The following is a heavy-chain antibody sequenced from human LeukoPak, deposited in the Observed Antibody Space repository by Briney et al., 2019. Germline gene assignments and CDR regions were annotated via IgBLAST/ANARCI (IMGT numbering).Heavy chain of an antibody. V-gene: IGHV1-8*01. J-gene: IGHJ6*03. CDR1: GYTFTSCD. CDR3: ARALSWTTESYYYMDV. D-gene: IGHD3/OR15-3a*01. CDR2: MNPNSGNT. Sequence: ASVKVSCKASGYTFTSCDINWVRQATGQGLEWMGWMNPNSGNTGYAQKFQGRVTMTKNTSITTAYIELSSLRSEDTAVYYCARALSWTTESYYYMDVWGKGTTVTVSS.